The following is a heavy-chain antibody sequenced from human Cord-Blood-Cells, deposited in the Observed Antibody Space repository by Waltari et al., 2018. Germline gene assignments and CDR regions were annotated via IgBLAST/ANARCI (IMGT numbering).Heavy chain of an antibody. D-gene: IGHD6-19*01. V-gene: IGHV4-34*01. CDR1: GGSFSGYY. Sequence: QVQLQQWGAGLLKPSETLSLTCAVYGGSFSGYYWSWIRQPPGKGLEWIGEINHSGSTNYNPSLNSRVTISVDTSKNQFSLKLSSVTAADTAVYYCARGPHSSGWYGMDVWGQGTTVTVSS. J-gene: IGHJ6*02. CDR3: ARGPHSSGWYGMDV. CDR2: INHSGST.